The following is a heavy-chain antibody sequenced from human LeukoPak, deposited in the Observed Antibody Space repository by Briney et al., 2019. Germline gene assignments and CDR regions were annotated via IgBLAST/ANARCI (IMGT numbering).Heavy chain of an antibody. J-gene: IGHJ4*02. Sequence: SVKVSCKASGGTFSSYAISWVRQAPGQGLEWMGGIIPIFGTANYAQKFQGRVTITADESTSTAYMELSSLRSEDTAEYYCARVAGDYDFWSGVDYWGQGTLVTVSS. V-gene: IGHV1-69*13. CDR2: IIPIFGTA. CDR1: GGTFSSYA. D-gene: IGHD3-3*01. CDR3: ARVAGDYDFWSGVDY.